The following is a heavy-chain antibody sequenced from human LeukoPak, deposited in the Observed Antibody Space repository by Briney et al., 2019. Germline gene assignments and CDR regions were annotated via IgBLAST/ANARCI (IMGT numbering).Heavy chain of an antibody. CDR2: IRGNGKT. J-gene: IGHJ4*02. D-gene: IGHD2-21*01. CDR1: GFSASDNY. V-gene: IGHV3-53*01. CDR3: AKSLQVWSGFDY. Sequence: GGSLRLSCAVSGFSASDNYMNWGRQAPGMGLEWVSLIRGNGKTFYADSAKGRFTISRDNSKNTLYLQMNSLRAEDTAVYYCAKSLQVWSGFDYWGQGTLVTVCS.